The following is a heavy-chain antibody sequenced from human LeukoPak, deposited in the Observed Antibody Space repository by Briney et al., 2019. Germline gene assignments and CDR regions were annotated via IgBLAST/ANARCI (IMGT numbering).Heavy chain of an antibody. J-gene: IGHJ3*02. CDR3: ARDQGRGSKSAFDI. CDR2: ISYDGSNK. D-gene: IGHD2-2*01. CDR1: GFTFSGYA. Sequence: GRSLRLSCAASGFTFSGYAMHWVRQAPGKGLEWVAVISYDGSNKYYADSVKGRFTISRDNSKNTLYLQMNSLRAEDTAVYYCARDQGRGSKSAFDIWGQGTMVTVSS. V-gene: IGHV3-30*04.